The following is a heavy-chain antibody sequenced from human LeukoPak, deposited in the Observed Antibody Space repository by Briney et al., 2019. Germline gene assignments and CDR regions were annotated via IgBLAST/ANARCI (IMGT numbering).Heavy chain of an antibody. CDR3: ARKAKAYYDFWTQFDY. V-gene: IGHV3-48*02. CDR2: ISSSSSTI. D-gene: IGHD3-3*01. CDR1: GFTFSSYS. Sequence: GGSLRLSCAASGFTFSSYSMNWVRQAPGKGLEWVSYISSSSSTIYYADSVKGRFTISRDNAKNSLYLQMNSLRDEDTAVYYCARKAKAYYDFWTQFDYWGQGTLVTVSS. J-gene: IGHJ4*02.